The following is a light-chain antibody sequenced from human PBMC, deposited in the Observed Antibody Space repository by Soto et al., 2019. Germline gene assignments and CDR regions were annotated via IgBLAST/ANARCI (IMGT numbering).Light chain of an antibody. CDR2: DVS. CDR3: SSYTSSSTVV. V-gene: IGLV2-14*01. Sequence: QSVLTQPASVSGSPGQSITISCTGTSSDVGGYNYVSWYQQPPGKAPKLMIYDVSNRPSGVSNRFSGSKSGNTASLTISGLKAEDEADYYCSSYTSSSTVVFGGGTKLT. CDR1: SSDVGGYNY. J-gene: IGLJ2*01.